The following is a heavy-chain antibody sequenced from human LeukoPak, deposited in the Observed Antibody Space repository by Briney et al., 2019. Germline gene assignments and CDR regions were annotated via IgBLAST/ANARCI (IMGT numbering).Heavy chain of an antibody. CDR1: GFTFNKYW. Sequence: GGSLRLSCATSGFTFNKYWMSWVRQAPGKGLEWVANINKDGNEIHYVDSVKGRFTISRDNAKTSLYLQMSSLRAEDTAVYYCARPPYGSAGYWGQGTLVTVSS. V-gene: IGHV3-7*01. CDR3: ARPPYGSAGY. D-gene: IGHD3-10*01. CDR2: INKDGNEI. J-gene: IGHJ4*02.